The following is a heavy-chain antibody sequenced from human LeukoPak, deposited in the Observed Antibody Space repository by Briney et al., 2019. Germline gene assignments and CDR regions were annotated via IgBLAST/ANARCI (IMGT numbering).Heavy chain of an antibody. J-gene: IGHJ4*02. D-gene: IGHD3-10*01. V-gene: IGHV3-30*02. Sequence: GGSLRLSCAASGFTFGNYGMHWVRQAPGKGLEWVAFIRYDGSEKYYADSVKGRLTISRDNSKNTLYLEMNSLRAEDTAVYFCSGSYSYWGQGTLVTVSS. CDR1: GFTFGNYG. CDR2: IRYDGSEK. CDR3: SGSYSY.